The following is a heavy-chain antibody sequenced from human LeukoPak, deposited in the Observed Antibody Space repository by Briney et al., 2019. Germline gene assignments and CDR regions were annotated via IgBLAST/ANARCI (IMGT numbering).Heavy chain of an antibody. CDR1: GFTFNSYW. Sequence: GSLRLSCAASGFTFNSYWMHWVRQAPGKGLVWVSRINSDGSGTSDADFVKGRFTISRDNSKNTLYLQMNSLRAEDTAMYYCARDRLTNDAFDIWGQGTMVTVSS. CDR3: ARDRLTNDAFDI. CDR2: INSDGSGT. D-gene: IGHD2-8*01. J-gene: IGHJ3*02. V-gene: IGHV3-74*01.